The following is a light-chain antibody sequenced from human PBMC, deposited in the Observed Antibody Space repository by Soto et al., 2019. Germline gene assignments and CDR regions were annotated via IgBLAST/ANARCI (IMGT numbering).Light chain of an antibody. CDR2: GAS. J-gene: IGKJ1*01. V-gene: IGKV3-20*01. Sequence: EIVLTQSPGTLSLSPRERATLSCRASQSVSSTYVAWHQQKPGQAPRLLIYGASSRATGIPDRFSGSASGTDFTLIISRLEPEDSAVYFCQQYGASPWTFGQGTKVEIK. CDR3: QQYGASPWT. CDR1: QSVSSTY.